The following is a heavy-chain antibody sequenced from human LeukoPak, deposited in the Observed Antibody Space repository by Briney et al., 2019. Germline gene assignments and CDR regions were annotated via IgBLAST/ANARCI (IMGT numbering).Heavy chain of an antibody. CDR1: GFTFSSYG. D-gene: IGHD5-18*01. Sequence: GGSLRLSCAASGFTFSSYGMHWVRQAPGKGLEWVAFIRYDGSNKYYADSVKGRFPISRDNSKNTLYLQMNSLRAEDTAVYYCAKDLESSYDYYYYYMDVWGKGTTVTVSS. CDR3: AKDLESSYDYYYYYMDV. V-gene: IGHV3-30*02. J-gene: IGHJ6*03. CDR2: IRYDGSNK.